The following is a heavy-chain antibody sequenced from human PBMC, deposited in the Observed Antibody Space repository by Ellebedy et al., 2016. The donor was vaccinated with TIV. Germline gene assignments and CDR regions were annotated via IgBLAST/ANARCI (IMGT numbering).Heavy chain of an antibody. V-gene: IGHV3-7*03. CDR2: INQDGTKK. CDR1: GFTFSSNW. CDR3: ASWGLRYFDWGDHDF. Sequence: PGGSLRLSCAASGFTFSSNWMSWVRQAPGKGLEWVANINQDGTKKYYVDSVKGRFTISRDNAKNSLSLQMNSLRAEDTALYYCASWGLRYFDWGDHDFWGQGTLVTVSS. J-gene: IGHJ4*02. D-gene: IGHD3-9*01.